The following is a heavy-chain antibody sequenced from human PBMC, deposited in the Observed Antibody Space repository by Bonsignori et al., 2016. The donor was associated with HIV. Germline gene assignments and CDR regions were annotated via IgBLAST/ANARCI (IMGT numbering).Heavy chain of an antibody. CDR1: GGSMSSSGW. CDR3: ARDWNFDI. V-gene: IGHV4-4*02. Sequence: HVQLQESGPGLVKPSGTLSLTCAVSGGSMSSSGWWSWVRQAPGKGLEWIGEIYQDGSTNYSPSLKSRVTILLDRSKNQFSLRLGSVTAADTAIYYCARDWNFDIWGRGALVTVSS. J-gene: IGHJ2*01. CDR2: IYQDGST.